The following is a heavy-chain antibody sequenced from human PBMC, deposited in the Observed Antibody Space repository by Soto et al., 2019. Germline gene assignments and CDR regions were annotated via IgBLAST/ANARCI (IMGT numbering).Heavy chain of an antibody. V-gene: IGHV1-69*13. CDR2: IIPIFGTA. J-gene: IGHJ6*02. D-gene: IGHD2-15*01. CDR3: ARGFIALYYYYYGMDV. CDR1: GGTFSSYA. Sequence: VASVKVSCKASGGTFSSYAISWVRQAPGQGLEWMGGIIPIFGTANYAQKFQGRVTITADESTSTAYMELSSLRSEDTAVYYCARGFIALYYYYYGMDVWGQGTTVTVSS.